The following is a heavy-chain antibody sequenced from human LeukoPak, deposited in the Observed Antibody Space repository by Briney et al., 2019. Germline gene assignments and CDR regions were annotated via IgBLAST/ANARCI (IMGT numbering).Heavy chain of an antibody. CDR1: GGSISSSSYY. V-gene: IGHV4-39*01. J-gene: IGHJ5*02. Sequence: PSETLSLTCTVSGGSISSSSYYWGWIRQPPGKGLEWIGSIYYSGSTYYNPSLKSRVTISVDTSKNQFSLKLSSVTAADTAVCYCARHKTRGAGGFDPWGQGTLVTVSS. CDR2: IYYSGST. D-gene: IGHD1-26*01. CDR3: ARHKTRGAGGFDP.